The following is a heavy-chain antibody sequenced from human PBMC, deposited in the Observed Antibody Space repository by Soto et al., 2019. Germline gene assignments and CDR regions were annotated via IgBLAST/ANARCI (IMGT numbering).Heavy chain of an antibody. CDR3: ARSVYCGGDCYSKILDY. CDR1: GGSISSYY. CDR2: IYYSGST. V-gene: IGHV4-59*01. J-gene: IGHJ4*02. Sequence: SETLSLTCTVSGGSISSYYWSWIRQPPGKGLEWIGYIYYSGSTNYNPSLKSRVTISVDTSKNQFSLKLSSVTAADTAVYYCARSVYCGGDCYSKILDYWGQGTLVTVSS. D-gene: IGHD2-21*01.